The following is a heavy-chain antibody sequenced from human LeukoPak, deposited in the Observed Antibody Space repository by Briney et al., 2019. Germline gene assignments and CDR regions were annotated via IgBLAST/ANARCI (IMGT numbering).Heavy chain of an antibody. CDR1: RFTFSSYE. CDR2: ISSSGSTI. CDR3: ARAMRWLSDY. J-gene: IGHJ4*02. D-gene: IGHD5-24*01. Sequence: PGGSLRLSCAASRFTFSSYEMNWVRQAPGKGLEWVSYISSSGSTIYYADSVKGRFTISRDNAKNSLYLQMNSLRAEETAVYYCARAMRWLSDYWGQGTLVTVSS. V-gene: IGHV3-48*03.